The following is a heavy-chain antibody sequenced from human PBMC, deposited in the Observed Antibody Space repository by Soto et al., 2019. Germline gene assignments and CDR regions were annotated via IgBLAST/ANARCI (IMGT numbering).Heavy chain of an antibody. CDR2: ISSNSAYI. J-gene: IGHJ5*02. V-gene: IGHV3-21*01. D-gene: IGHD6-13*01. CDR1: GFTFRSFT. Sequence: GGSLRLSCAASGFTFRSFTMNWVRQAPGKGLEWVTTISSNSAYIYYTDALRGRFTISRDNAKNSLHLQMNSLRAEDTAVYYCTRDASRDSSARGWFDPWGPGTLVTVSS. CDR3: TRDASRDSSARGWFDP.